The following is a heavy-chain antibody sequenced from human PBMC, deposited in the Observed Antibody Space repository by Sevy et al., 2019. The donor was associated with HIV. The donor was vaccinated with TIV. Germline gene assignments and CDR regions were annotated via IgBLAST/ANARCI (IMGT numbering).Heavy chain of an antibody. Sequence: GGSLRLSCAASGFTFSSYAMSWVRQAPGKGLEWVSAISGSGGSTYYADSLKGRFTISRDISKKTLYLQMNRLRAEDTAVYYCAKEGTTTHLGPSSGWYRDENYWFDPWGQGTLVTVSS. V-gene: IGHV3-23*01. CDR1: GFTFSSYA. CDR3: AKEGTTTHLGPSSGWYRDENYWFDP. D-gene: IGHD6-19*01. J-gene: IGHJ5*02. CDR2: ISGSGGST.